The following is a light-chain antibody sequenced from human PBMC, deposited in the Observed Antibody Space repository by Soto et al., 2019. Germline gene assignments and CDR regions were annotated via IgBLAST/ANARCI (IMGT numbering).Light chain of an antibody. CDR3: QQAYGAPPT. CDR1: QSISIF. J-gene: IGKJ1*01. V-gene: IGKV1-39*01. Sequence: DIQVTQSPSSLSASVGDRITITCRASQSISIFLNWYQQKPGKVPKVLIYAASNLQSGVPSRFSGSGSGTDFTLTISSLQREDFETYYCQQAYGAPPTFGQGTKVDIK. CDR2: AAS.